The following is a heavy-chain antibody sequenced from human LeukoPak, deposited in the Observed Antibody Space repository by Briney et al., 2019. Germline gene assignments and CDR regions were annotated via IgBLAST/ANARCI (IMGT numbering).Heavy chain of an antibody. J-gene: IGHJ3*02. CDR3: ARDYGDYVQGAFDI. D-gene: IGHD4-17*01. CDR1: GFTFSSYS. V-gene: IGHV3-21*01. CDR2: ISSSSSYI. Sequence: PGGSLRLFCAASGFTFSSYSMNWVRQAPGKGLELVSSISSSSSYIYYADSVKGRFTISRDNAKNSLYLQMNSLRAEDTAVYYCARDYGDYVQGAFDIWGQGTMVTVSS.